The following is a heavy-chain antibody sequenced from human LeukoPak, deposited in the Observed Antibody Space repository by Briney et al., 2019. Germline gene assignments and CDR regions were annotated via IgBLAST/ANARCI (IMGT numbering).Heavy chain of an antibody. V-gene: IGHV3-30*04. J-gene: IGHJ4*02. CDR1: GFTFSSYA. CDR3: ARDYEPDCYGSGFSYYFDY. D-gene: IGHD3-10*01. Sequence: GGSLRLSCAASGFTFSSYAMHWVRQAPGKGLEWVAVISYDGSNKYYADSVKGRFTISRDNSKNTLYLQMNSLRAEDTAVYYCARDYEPDCYGSGFSYYFDYWGQGTLVTVSS. CDR2: ISYDGSNK.